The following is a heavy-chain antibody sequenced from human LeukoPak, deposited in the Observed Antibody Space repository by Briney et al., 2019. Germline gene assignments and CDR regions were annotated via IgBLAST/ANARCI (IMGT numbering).Heavy chain of an antibody. V-gene: IGHV1-2*02. D-gene: IGHD5-12*01. CDR3: ARGGYSGYDYCYYGMDV. Sequence: GASVKVSCKASGYTFTGYYLHWVRQAPGQGLEWMGWINPNSGGTNYAQKFQGRVTMTRDTSISTAYMELSRLRSDDTAVYYCARGGYSGYDYCYYGMDVWGQGTTVTVSS. J-gene: IGHJ6*02. CDR1: GYTFTGYY. CDR2: INPNSGGT.